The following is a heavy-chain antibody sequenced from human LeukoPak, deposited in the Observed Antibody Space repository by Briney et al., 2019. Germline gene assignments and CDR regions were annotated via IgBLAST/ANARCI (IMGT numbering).Heavy chain of an antibody. Sequence: GESLKISCKASGYSFTTYWIGWVRQMPGKGLEWMGIIYPGDSGTRYSPSFQGQVTISADKSISTAFLQWSSLKASDTAMYYCARRSDDILTGPSDYFDYWGQGTLVTVSS. J-gene: IGHJ4*02. D-gene: IGHD3-9*01. CDR3: ARRSDDILTGPSDYFDY. CDR1: GYSFTTYW. CDR2: IYPGDSGT. V-gene: IGHV5-51*01.